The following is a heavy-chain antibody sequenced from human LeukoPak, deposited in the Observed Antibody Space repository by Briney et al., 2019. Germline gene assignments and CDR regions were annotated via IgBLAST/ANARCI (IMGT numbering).Heavy chain of an antibody. CDR3: AKSPPMITFGGVIVPFDY. J-gene: IGHJ4*02. D-gene: IGHD3-16*02. CDR1: GFSFSSYA. CDR2: ISGSGGST. V-gene: IGHV3-23*01. Sequence: PGGSLRLSCAASGFSFSSYAMNWVRQAPGTGLEWVSAISGSGGSTYYADSVKGRFTVSRDNSKNTLYLQMNSLRAEDTAVYYCAKSPPMITFGGVIVPFDYWGQGTLVTVSS.